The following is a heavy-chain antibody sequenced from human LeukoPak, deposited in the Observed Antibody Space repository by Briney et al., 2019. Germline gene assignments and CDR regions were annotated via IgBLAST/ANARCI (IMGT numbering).Heavy chain of an antibody. D-gene: IGHD3-3*01. J-gene: IGHJ6*03. CDR2: IYYSGST. V-gene: IGHV4-39*07. Sequence: PSETLSLTCTVSGGSISSSSYYWGWIRQPPGKGLEWIGSIYYSGSTYYNPSLKSRVTISVDTSKNQFSLKLSSVTAADTAVYYCARSPYDFWSGLEAYYMDVWGKGTTVTVSS. CDR1: GGSISSSSYY. CDR3: ARSPYDFWSGLEAYYMDV.